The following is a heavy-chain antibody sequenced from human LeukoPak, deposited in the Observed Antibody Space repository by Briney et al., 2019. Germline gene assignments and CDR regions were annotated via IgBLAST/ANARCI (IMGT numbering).Heavy chain of an antibody. CDR1: GLTISSYS. CDR2: ISSSGSTI. D-gene: IGHD3-16*02. J-gene: IGHJ4*02. Sequence: TGGSLRLSCAASGLTISSYSMNWVRQAPGKGLEWVSYISSSGSTIYYADSVKGRFTISRDNAKNSLYLQMNSLRAEDTAVYYCARGRDYVWGSYRPVIPYFDYWGQGTLVTVSS. CDR3: ARGRDYVWGSYRPVIPYFDY. V-gene: IGHV3-48*04.